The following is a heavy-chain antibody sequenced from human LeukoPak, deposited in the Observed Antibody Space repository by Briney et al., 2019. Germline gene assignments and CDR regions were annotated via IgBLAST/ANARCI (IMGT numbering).Heavy chain of an antibody. J-gene: IGHJ4*02. CDR3: ASPAQYCTNGVCPQGY. D-gene: IGHD2-8*01. CDR2: ISSSSSYI. V-gene: IGHV3-21*01. Sequence: SGGSLRLSCAASGFTFSSYSMNWVRQAPGKGLEWVSSISSSSSYIYYADSVKGRFTISRDNAKNSLYLQMNSLRAEDTAVYYCASPAQYCTNGVCPQGYWGQGTLVTVSS. CDR1: GFTFSSYS.